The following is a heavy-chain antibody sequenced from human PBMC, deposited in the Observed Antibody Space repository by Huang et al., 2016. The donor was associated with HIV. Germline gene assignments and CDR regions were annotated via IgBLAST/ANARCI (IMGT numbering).Heavy chain of an antibody. CDR1: GFSLSSSGMS. D-gene: IGHD6-13*01. V-gene: IGHV2-70*15. CDR2: IDWDDEE. J-gene: IGHJ4*02. CDR3: ARIRSSNSFFDY. Sequence: QVTLRESGPALVKPTQTLTLTCTFSGFSLSSSGMSVNWIRQPPGKALEWLARIDWDDEEYYNTSLEPRLTISKDTAKNQGVLTMTNMDPVDTATYYCARIRSSNSFFDYWGQGTVVTVSS.